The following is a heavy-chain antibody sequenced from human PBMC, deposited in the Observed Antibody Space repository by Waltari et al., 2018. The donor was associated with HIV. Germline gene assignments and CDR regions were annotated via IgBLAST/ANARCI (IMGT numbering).Heavy chain of an antibody. J-gene: IGHJ4*02. CDR3: TRFQDYYDSSGYDY. CDR2: ISSSSTYI. V-gene: IGHV3-21*01. D-gene: IGHD3-22*01. Sequence: EVQLVESGGGLVKPGGSLKLSCAASGFTFSDYSMNWVRQATGKGLEVVLSISSSSTYIYYADSVKGRFTIPRDNAQNSLYLQMNSLRAEDTAVYFCTRFQDYYDSSGYDYWGQGTLVTVSS. CDR1: GFTFSDYS.